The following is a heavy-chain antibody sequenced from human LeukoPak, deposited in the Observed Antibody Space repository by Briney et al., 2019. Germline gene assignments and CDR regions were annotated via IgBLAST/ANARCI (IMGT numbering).Heavy chain of an antibody. CDR2: IYSSGST. CDR1: GRSINSYY. J-gene: IGHJ4*02. V-gene: IGHV4-4*07. CDR3: ARGGKATVVTM. Sequence: SETLSLTCTVSGRSINSYYWSWIRQPAGKGLAWIGRIYSSGSTNYNPSLKSRVSMSVDTSQNQFSLKLTSVTAADTAVYYCARGGKATVVTMWGQGILVTVSS. D-gene: IGHD4-23*01.